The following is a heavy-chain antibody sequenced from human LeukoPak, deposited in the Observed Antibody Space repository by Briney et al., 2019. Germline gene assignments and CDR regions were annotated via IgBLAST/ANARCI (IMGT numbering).Heavy chain of an antibody. Sequence: SETLSLTCTVSGHSITSGYYWGWIRQPPGKGLEWIGSIYHSGNTYYTPSLKSRATISVDKPRNQFSLKLFSVTAADTAVYYCAKGPMATQTFDYRGQGTLVTVSS. CDR3: AKGPMATQTFDY. CDR1: GHSITSGYY. D-gene: IGHD5-24*01. V-gene: IGHV4-38-2*02. CDR2: IYHSGNT. J-gene: IGHJ4*02.